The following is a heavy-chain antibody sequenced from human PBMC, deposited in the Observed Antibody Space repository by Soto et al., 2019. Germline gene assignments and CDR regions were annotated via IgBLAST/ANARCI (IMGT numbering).Heavy chain of an antibody. Sequence: GGSLRLSCAASGFTFSSYAMSWVRQAPGKGLEWVSSISGGVGSTYYADSVKGRFTISRDNSKNTLYLQMNSPRAEDTAVYYCARSGSYSWLPYWGQGTLVTVSS. CDR2: ISGGVGST. V-gene: IGHV3-23*01. J-gene: IGHJ4*02. D-gene: IGHD1-26*01. CDR3: ARSGSYSWLPY. CDR1: GFTFSSYA.